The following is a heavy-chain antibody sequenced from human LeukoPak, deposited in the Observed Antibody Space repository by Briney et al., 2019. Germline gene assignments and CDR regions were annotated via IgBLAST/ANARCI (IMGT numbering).Heavy chain of an antibody. V-gene: IGHV4-38-2*02. CDR2: IYHSGST. D-gene: IGHD2-15*01. CDR3: ARDGGLAYSGEFDY. J-gene: IGHJ4*02. CDR1: GYSISSGYY. Sequence: SSETLSLTCTVSGYSISSGYYWGWLRPPPGKGLEWIGIIYHSGSTYYNPSLKSRVTISVDTSKNQFSLKLSSVTAADTAVYYCARDGGLAYSGEFDYWGQGTLVTVSS.